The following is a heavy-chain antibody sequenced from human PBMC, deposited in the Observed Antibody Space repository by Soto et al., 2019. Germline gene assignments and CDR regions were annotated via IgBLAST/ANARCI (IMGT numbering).Heavy chain of an antibody. CDR2: IKQDGSEK. J-gene: IGHJ4*02. V-gene: IGHV3-7*01. CDR3: ASRYCSSTSCHNGYYFDY. Sequence: GGSLRLSCAASGFTFSSYWMSWVRQAPGKGLEWVANIKQDGSEKYYVDSVKGRFTISRDNAKNSLYLQMNSLRAEDTAVYYCASRYCSSTSCHNGYYFDYWGQGTLVTVSS. D-gene: IGHD2-2*02. CDR1: GFTFSSYW.